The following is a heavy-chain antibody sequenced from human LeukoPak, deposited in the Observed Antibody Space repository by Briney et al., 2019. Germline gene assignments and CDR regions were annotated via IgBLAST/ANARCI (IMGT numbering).Heavy chain of an antibody. V-gene: IGHV4-39*07. CDR3: ARVHCSGGSCYSGRLDY. Sequence: PSETLSLTCTVSGGSISSSSYYWGWIRQPPGKGLEWIGSIYYSGSTNYNPSLKSRVTISVDTSKNQFSLKLSSVTAADTAVYYCARVHCSGGSCYSGRLDYWGQGTLVTVSS. D-gene: IGHD2-15*01. J-gene: IGHJ4*02. CDR1: GGSISSSSYY. CDR2: IYYSGST.